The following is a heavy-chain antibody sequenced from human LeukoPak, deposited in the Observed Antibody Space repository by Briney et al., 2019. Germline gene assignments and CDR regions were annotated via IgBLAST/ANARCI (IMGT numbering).Heavy chain of an antibody. J-gene: IGHJ4*02. D-gene: IGHD3-22*01. V-gene: IGHV3-23*01. CDR1: GFTFSSFA. Sequence: SGGSLRLSCAASGFTFSSFAMSWVRQAPGKGLEWVSGISGSGGSINYADSVKGRFTISRDNSRNTLYLQMNSLRAEDTAVYYCAKVKVVGYSTFDYWGQGTLVTVSP. CDR2: ISGSGGSI. CDR3: AKVKVVGYSTFDY.